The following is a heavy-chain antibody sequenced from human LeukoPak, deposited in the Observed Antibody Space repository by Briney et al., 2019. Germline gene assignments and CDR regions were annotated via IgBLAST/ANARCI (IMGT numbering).Heavy chain of an antibody. D-gene: IGHD1-26*01. CDR1: GGTFSSYA. V-gene: IGHV1-69*13. CDR3: ARWKLLPSNYYGMDV. CDR2: IIPIFGTA. J-gene: IGHJ6*02. Sequence: ASVKVSCKASGGTFSSYAISWVRQAPGQGLEWMGGIIPIFGTANYAQKFQGRVTITADESTSTAYMELSSLRSEDTAVYYCARWKLLPSNYYGMDVWGQGTTVTVSS.